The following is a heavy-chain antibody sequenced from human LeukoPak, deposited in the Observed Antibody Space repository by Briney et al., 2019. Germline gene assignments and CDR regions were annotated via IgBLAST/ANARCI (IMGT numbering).Heavy chain of an antibody. V-gene: IGHV3-49*04. CDR3: TRPYYDYLTGYYSDY. J-gene: IGHJ4*02. Sequence: GGSLRLSCTTSGFTFSNYPMSWVRQAPGKGLEWLALLGSTAYGGTTKYAASVRGRFTISRDDSKSIAYLQMNSRKTEDTAVYCCTRPYYDYLTGYYSDYWGQGTLVTVSS. CDR2: LGSTAYGGTT. CDR1: GFTFSNYP. D-gene: IGHD3-9*01.